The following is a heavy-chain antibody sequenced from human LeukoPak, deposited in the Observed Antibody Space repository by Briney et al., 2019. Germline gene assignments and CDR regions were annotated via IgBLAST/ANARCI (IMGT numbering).Heavy chain of an antibody. Sequence: GGSLRLSCAASGFTFSSYAMSLVRQAPGKGLEWVSAISGSGGSTYYADSVKGRFTISKDNSKNTLYLQMNSLRAEDTAVYYCAKDRRYSSSCRYFDYWGQGTLVTVSS. V-gene: IGHV3-23*01. CDR3: AKDRRYSSSCRYFDY. J-gene: IGHJ4*02. CDR2: ISGSGGST. D-gene: IGHD6-13*01. CDR1: GFTFSSYA.